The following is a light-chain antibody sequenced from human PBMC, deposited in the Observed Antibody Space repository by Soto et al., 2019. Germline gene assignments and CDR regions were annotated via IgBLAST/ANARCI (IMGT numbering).Light chain of an antibody. J-gene: IGKJ5*01. V-gene: IGKV3-15*01. CDR3: QKYNNLPIT. CDR2: GAS. CDR1: ESVSSN. Sequence: EIVMTQSPATLSVSQGERATLACSASESVSSNLAWYQQKPCQAPRLLIYGASTRASCIPARLSGSGSGTEFTLTISSLQSEDFAVYYCQKYNNLPITLGQGTRLEIK.